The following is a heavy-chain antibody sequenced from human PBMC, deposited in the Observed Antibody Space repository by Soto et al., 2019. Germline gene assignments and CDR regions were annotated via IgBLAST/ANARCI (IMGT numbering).Heavy chain of an antibody. D-gene: IGHD3-10*01. Sequence: QVQLVQSGAEMKKPGSSVKVSCQSSGGTFNTYAMNWVRQAPGQGPEWMGDISPMFGAANYAPQFQGRVTTAADESTGTSYMQLSSLTSEATALYFCAREVQVHTPAFVYWGQGTLVTVSS. V-gene: IGHV1-69*19. CDR2: ISPMFGAA. CDR1: GGTFNTYA. CDR3: AREVQVHTPAFVY. J-gene: IGHJ4*02.